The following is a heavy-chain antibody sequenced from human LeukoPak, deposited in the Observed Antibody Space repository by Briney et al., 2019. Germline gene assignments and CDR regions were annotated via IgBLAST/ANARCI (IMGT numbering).Heavy chain of an antibody. CDR2: MSSDSSFI. CDR3: ARGEVATTYYYGMDV. Sequence: GGSLRLSCVTSGFTFRSYAMNWVRQAPGKGLEWVSYMSSDSSFINYADSVKGRFTISRDNAKNSLFLQMDSPRADDTAVYYCARGEVATTYYYGMDVWGQGTTVTVSS. CDR1: GFTFRSYA. J-gene: IGHJ6*02. V-gene: IGHV3-21*05. D-gene: IGHD5-12*01.